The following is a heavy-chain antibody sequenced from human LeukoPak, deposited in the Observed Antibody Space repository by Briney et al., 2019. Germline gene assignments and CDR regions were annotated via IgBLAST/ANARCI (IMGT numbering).Heavy chain of an antibody. CDR3: ARDRDYSNTERGFDY. J-gene: IGHJ4*02. V-gene: IGHV1-2*02. CDR1: GYTFSDYY. Sequence: ASVKVSCKTSGYTFSDYYIHWVRQAHGQGLEWKGWINPNSGETKSAQKFQGRVTMTGDMSISTAYMELRRVTSDDTAVYYCARDRDYSNTERGFDYWGQGTQVTVSS. D-gene: IGHD4-11*01. CDR2: INPNSGET.